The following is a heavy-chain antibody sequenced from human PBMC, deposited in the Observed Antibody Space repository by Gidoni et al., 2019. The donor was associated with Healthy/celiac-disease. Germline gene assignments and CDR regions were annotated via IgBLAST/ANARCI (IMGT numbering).Heavy chain of an antibody. D-gene: IGHD6-19*01. CDR3: ARVGGGSSGWYRLDY. CDR1: GFTFSSYW. CDR2: IKQDGSEK. J-gene: IGHJ4*02. V-gene: IGHV3-7*03. Sequence: EVQLVESGGGLVQPGGSLRLSCAASGFTFSSYWMSWVRQAPGKGLEWVANIKQDGSEKYYVDSVKGRFTISRDNAKNSLYLQMNSLRAEDTAVYYCARVGGGSSGWYRLDYWGQGTLVTVSS.